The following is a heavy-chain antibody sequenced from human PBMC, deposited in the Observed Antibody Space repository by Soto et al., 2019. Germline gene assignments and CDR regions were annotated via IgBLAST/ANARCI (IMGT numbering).Heavy chain of an antibody. V-gene: IGHV4-61*01. CDR3: ARGVLRFLQWFGP. J-gene: IGHJ5*02. CDR1: GASVNSENYH. CDR2: VYYSGST. Sequence: QVQLQESGPGLVKPSETLSLTCTVSGASVNSENYHWSWIRQPSGKGLEWIGYVYYSGSTNYKPSLKSRATISLDTYKTQFSLKMTSMTSADTAFYYCARGVLRFLQWFGPWGQGTLVTVSS. D-gene: IGHD3-3*01.